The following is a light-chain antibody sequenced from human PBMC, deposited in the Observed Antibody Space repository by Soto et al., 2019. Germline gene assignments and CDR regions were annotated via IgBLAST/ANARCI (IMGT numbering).Light chain of an antibody. V-gene: IGKV1-9*01. J-gene: IGKJ4*01. CDR3: QQVESYPST. CDR2: AAS. CDR1: QGISSF. Sequence: IQLTQTPSSVSASVGDRVTITCRASQGISSFLAWYQQKPGKAPKLLIYAASSLQSGVPSRFSGSGFGTDFTLTITSLQPEDFPTYYCQQVESYPSTFGGGTKVEMK.